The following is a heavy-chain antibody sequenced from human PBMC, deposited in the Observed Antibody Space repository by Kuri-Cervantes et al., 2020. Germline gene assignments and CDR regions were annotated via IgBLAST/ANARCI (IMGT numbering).Heavy chain of an antibody. V-gene: IGHV4-34*01. Sequence: SETLSLTCAVYGGSFSGYYWSWIRQPPGKGLEWIGEINHSGSTNYNPSLKSRVTISVDTSKNQFSLKLSSVTAADTAVYYGARARGRRRGYSYGSDYWGQGTLVTVSS. J-gene: IGHJ4*02. CDR1: GGSFSGYY. CDR3: ARARGRRRGYSYGSDY. D-gene: IGHD5-18*01. CDR2: INHSGST.